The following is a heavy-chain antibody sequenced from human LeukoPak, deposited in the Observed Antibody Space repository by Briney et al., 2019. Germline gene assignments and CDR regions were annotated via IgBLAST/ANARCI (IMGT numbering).Heavy chain of an antibody. CDR2: TYYKSKWYN. CDR3: ARVVPTMSKTFDY. Sequence: SQTLSLTCAISGDSVSSNSAAWSWIRQSPSRGLEWLGRTYYKSKWYNDYAVSVKSRITINPDTSKNQFSLQLNSVTPEDTAVYYCARVVPTMSKTFDYWGQGTPVTVSS. V-gene: IGHV6-1*01. CDR1: GDSVSSNSAA. J-gene: IGHJ4*02. D-gene: IGHD5-12*01.